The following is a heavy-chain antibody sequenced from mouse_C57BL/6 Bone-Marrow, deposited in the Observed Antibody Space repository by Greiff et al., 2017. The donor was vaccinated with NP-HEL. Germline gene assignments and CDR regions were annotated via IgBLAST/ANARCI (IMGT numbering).Heavy chain of an antibody. D-gene: IGHD1-1*01. CDR3: ALTTVVAKWYFDV. Sequence: EVQVVESGAELVKPGASVKLSCTASGFNIKDYYMHWVKQRTEQGLEWIGRIDPEDGETKYAPKFQGKATITADTSSNTAYLQLSSLTSEDTAVYYCALTTVVAKWYFDVWGTGTTVTVSS. V-gene: IGHV14-2*01. CDR2: IDPEDGET. CDR1: GFNIKDYY. J-gene: IGHJ1*03.